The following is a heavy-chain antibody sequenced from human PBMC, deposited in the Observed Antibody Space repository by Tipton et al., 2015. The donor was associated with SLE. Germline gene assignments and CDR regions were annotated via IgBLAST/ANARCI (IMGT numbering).Heavy chain of an antibody. J-gene: IGHJ5*02. CDR1: GGSISSGSYY. V-gene: IGHV4-61*02. CDR2: IYTSGLS. CDR3: AREPAASGWFDP. D-gene: IGHD2-2*01. Sequence: TLSLTCTVSGGSISSGSYYWSWIRQPAGKGLEWIGRIYTSGLSNYNPSLKSRVTISVDPSNNQFSLNLSSVTAADTAVYYCAREPAASGWFDPWGQGTLVTVSS.